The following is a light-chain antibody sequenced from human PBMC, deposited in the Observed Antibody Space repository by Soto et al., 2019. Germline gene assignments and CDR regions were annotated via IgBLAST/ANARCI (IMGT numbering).Light chain of an antibody. CDR3: QQYGSSPVT. Sequence: EIVLTQSPGTLSLSPGERATLSCRASQSVSSSYLAWYQQKLGQAPRLLIYGASSRETGIPDRFSGSGAGTDFTLTISRLEPEDFAVDYCQQYGSSPVTFGQGTKVDIK. CDR2: GAS. V-gene: IGKV3-20*01. CDR1: QSVSSSY. J-gene: IGKJ1*01.